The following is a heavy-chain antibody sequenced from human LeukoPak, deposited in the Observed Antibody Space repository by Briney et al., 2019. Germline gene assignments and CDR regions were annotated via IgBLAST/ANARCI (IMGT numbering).Heavy chain of an antibody. CDR1: GGSFSGYY. J-gene: IGHJ4*02. CDR2: INHSGST. V-gene: IGHV4-34*01. D-gene: IGHD4-17*01. Sequence: PSETLSLTCAVYGGSFSGYYWSWIRQPPGKGLEWIGEINHSGSTNYNPSLKSRVTISVDTSKNQFSLKLSSVTAADTAVYYCARDSVNDYGDCAYRYWGQGTLVTVSS. CDR3: ARDSVNDYGDCAYRY.